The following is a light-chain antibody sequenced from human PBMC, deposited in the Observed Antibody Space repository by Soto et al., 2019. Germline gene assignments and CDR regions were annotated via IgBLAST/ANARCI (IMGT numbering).Light chain of an antibody. Sequence: EIVLTQSPATLSLSPGERATLSCRASQSVSSYLAWYQQKPGQAPRILIYDASNRAAGIPARFSASGSGTDFTLTISSLEPADFEVYYCQQRSNWPPTVGQGTKLEIK. CDR3: QQRSNWPPT. CDR2: DAS. CDR1: QSVSSY. J-gene: IGKJ2*01. V-gene: IGKV3-11*01.